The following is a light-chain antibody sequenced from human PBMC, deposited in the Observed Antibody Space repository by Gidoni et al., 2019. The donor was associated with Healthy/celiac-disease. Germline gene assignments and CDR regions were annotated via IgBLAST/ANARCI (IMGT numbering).Light chain of an antibody. J-gene: IGKJ2*01. CDR1: QGISNS. CDR3: QKYNSAPMYT. Sequence: DIQMTQSPSSLSASVGDRVTITCRASQGISNSLAWYQQKPGKVPKLLIYAASTLQSGVPSRFSGRGSGTDVTLTISSLQPEDVATAYCQKYNSAPMYTFGQGTKLEIK. CDR2: AAS. V-gene: IGKV1-27*01.